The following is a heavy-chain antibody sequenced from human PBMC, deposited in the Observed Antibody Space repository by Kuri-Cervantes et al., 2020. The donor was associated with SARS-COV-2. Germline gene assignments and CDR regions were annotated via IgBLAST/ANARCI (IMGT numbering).Heavy chain of an antibody. D-gene: IGHD1-26*01. J-gene: IGHJ4*02. CDR3: ARARLVGAVIFDY. CDR2: IYYSGST. V-gene: IGHV4-59*08. CDR1: GGSISSYY. Sequence: ESLKISCTVSGGSISSYYWSWIWQPPGKGLEWIGYIYYSGSTYYNPSLKSRVTISVDTSKNQFSLKLSSVTAADTAVYYCARARLVGAVIFDYWGQGTLVTVSS.